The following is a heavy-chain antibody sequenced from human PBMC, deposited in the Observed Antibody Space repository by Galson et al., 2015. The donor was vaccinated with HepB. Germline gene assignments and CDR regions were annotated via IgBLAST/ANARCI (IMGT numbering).Heavy chain of an antibody. CDR1: GFTFSRYW. Sequence: SLRLSCAASGFTFSRYWMSWVRQGPGKGLEWVAKINQDGNEKYYVDSVKGRFTISRDNAKNSLYLQMNSLRAEDTAVYYCARDTAGFDYWGQGTLVTVSS. J-gene: IGHJ4*02. CDR3: ARDTAGFDY. D-gene: IGHD6-13*01. CDR2: INQDGNEK. V-gene: IGHV3-7*03.